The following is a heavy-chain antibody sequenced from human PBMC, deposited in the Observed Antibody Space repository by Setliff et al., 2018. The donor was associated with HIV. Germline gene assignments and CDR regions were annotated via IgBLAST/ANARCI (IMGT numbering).Heavy chain of an antibody. Sequence: ASVKVSCKASGYSFARYGLSWVRQAPGQGLEWMGWISGFNGNTKYAQSFQDRVAMTTETATSTAYMEMRSLRSDDTAAYFCARVPYRSAWFSGGHDAFDIWGQGTMVTV. CDR2: ISGFNGNT. CDR3: ARVPYRSAWFSGGHDAFDI. V-gene: IGHV1-18*01. J-gene: IGHJ3*02. D-gene: IGHD6-19*01. CDR1: GYSFARYG.